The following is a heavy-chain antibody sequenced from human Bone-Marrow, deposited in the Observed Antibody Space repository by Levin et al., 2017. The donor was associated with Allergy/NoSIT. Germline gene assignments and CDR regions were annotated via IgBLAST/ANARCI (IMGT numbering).Heavy chain of an antibody. CDR1: GGSFRGYY. J-gene: IGHJ4*02. CDR3: AREDCYGGSCSHFDY. D-gene: IGHD2-15*01. V-gene: IGHV4-34*01. Sequence: PSQTLSLTCAVYGGSFRGYYWSWIRQPPGKGLEWIGEINPSGSTNYNPSLSSRVTISLDTSKNQFSLKVKSVTAADTAVYYCAREDCYGGSCSHFDYWGQGTLVTVSS. CDR2: INPSGST.